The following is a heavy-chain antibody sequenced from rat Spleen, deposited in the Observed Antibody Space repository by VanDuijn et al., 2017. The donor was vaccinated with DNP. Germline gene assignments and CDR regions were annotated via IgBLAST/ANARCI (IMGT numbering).Heavy chain of an antibody. CDR2: IGSAAYAP. V-gene: IGHV5-22*01. CDR3: VRWNSGHFDY. CDR1: GFTFSAYY. D-gene: IGHD4-3*01. Sequence: EVQLAESGGGLVQPGRSLKLSCAASGFTFSAYYMAWVRQAPAKGLEWVAYIGSAAYAPYYGDSVKGRFTISRDNAKSTLYLQMNSLRSEDMATYYCVRWNSGHFDYWGQGVMVTVSS. J-gene: IGHJ2*01.